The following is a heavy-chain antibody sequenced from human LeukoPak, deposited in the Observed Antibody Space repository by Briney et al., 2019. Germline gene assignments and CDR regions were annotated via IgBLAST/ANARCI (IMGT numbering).Heavy chain of an antibody. CDR1: GYTFTSYY. D-gene: IGHD3-22*01. J-gene: IGHJ4*02. CDR2: INPSGGST. Sequence: GASVKVSCKASGYTFTSYYMHWVRQAAGQGLEWMGIINPSGGSTSYAQKFQGRVTMTRDTSTSTVYMELSSLRSEDTAVYYCARGGLYYYDSSGYLGSFDYWGQGTLVTVSS. V-gene: IGHV1-46*03. CDR3: ARGGLYYYDSSGYLGSFDY.